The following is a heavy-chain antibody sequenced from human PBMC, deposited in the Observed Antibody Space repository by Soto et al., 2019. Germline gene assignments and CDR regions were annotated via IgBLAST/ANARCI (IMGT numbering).Heavy chain of an antibody. CDR1: GYTFTSYG. CDR2: ISAYNGNT. CDR3: ARDVDTSQNIFHLDV. Sequence: ASVKVSWKASGYTFTSYGISWVRQAPGQGLEWMGWISAYNGNTNYAQKLQGRVTMTTDTSTSTAYMELRSLRSDDTAVYYCARDVDTSQNIFHLDVWGKGTTVTGSS. J-gene: IGHJ6*04. D-gene: IGHD3-9*01. V-gene: IGHV1-18*01.